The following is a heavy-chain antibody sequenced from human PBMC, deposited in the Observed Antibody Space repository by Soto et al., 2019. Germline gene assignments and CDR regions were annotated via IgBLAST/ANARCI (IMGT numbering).Heavy chain of an antibody. CDR3: VRDGTKNLRDWFDP. CDR1: GGSLSGYY. D-gene: IGHD1-1*01. Sequence: ESLSLTCNVSGGSLSGYYWSWIRQPPGKGLEWIGRIYATGSSDYNPSLKSRITISVDMSKKQFSLTLRSVTAADTAMYYCVRDGTKNLRDWFDPWGQGILVTVYS. J-gene: IGHJ5*02. V-gene: IGHV4-4*07. CDR2: IYATGSS.